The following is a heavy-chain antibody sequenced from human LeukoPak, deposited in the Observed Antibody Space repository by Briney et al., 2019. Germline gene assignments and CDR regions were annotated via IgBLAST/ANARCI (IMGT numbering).Heavy chain of an antibody. V-gene: IGHV1-24*01. J-gene: IGHJ4*02. CDR3: AAAPELYYDSSGYFDY. Sequence: ASVTVSFKVSGYTLTELSMHWVRQAPGKGLEWMGGFDPEDGETIYAQKFQGRVTMTEDTSTDTAYMELSSLRSEDTAVYYCAAAPELYYDSSGYFDYWGQGTLVTVSS. CDR2: FDPEDGET. CDR1: GYTLTELS. D-gene: IGHD3-22*01.